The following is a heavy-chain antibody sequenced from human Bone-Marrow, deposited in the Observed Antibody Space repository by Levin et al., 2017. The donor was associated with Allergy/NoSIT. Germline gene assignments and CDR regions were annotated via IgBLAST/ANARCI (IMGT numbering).Heavy chain of an antibody. CDR2: ISVFGSPT. CDR1: GMTFSSYT. CDR3: AREGPGGAPHDS. D-gene: IGHD3-16*01. J-gene: IGHJ4*02. Sequence: GGSLRLSCTASGMTFSSYTFHWVRLAPGKGLEWVALISVFGSPTFYADSVRGRFTISRADSRNTLYLQMTSLRPEDTGVYYCAREGPGGAPHDSWGQGTLVTVCS. V-gene: IGHV3-30*04.